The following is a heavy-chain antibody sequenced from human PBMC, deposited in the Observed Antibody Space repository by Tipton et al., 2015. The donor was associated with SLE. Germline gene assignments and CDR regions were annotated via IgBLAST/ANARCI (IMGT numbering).Heavy chain of an antibody. CDR3: ARGRIAVAGNHFDY. J-gene: IGHJ4*02. CDR1: GGSFSGYY. CDR2: IYHSGTT. D-gene: IGHD6-19*01. V-gene: IGHV4-34*01. Sequence: TLSLTCAVYGGSFSGYYWGWIRQSPGKGLEWIGEIYHSGTTNYNPSLKSRITISLDNSKNQFSLKLSSVTAADTAVYYCARGRIAVAGNHFDYWGQGTLVTVSS.